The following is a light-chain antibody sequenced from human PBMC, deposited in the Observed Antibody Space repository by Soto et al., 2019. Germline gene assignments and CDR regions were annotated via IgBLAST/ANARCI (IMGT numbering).Light chain of an antibody. Sequence: QSVLTQPRSVSGSPGQSVTISCTGTSSDVGGYNYVSWYQQHPGKAPKLMIYDVSQWPSGVPNRFSGSKSDNTASLTISGLQAEDEADYYCCSYAGTYTWVFGGGTKVTVL. CDR1: SSDVGGYNY. CDR3: CSYAGTYTWV. CDR2: DVS. V-gene: IGLV2-11*01. J-gene: IGLJ3*02.